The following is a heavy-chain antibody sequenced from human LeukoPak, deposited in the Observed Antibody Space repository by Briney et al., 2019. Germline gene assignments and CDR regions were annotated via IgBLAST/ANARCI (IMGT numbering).Heavy chain of an antibody. CDR2: ISSSGSTI. Sequence: GGSLRLSCAASGFTFSSYEMNWVRQAPGKGVEWVSYISSSGSTIYYADSVKGRFTISRDNAKNSLYLQMNSLRAEDTAVYYCARDAGYSSSWYKYYYYGMDVWGQGTTVTVSS. CDR3: ARDAGYSSSWYKYYYYGMDV. D-gene: IGHD6-13*01. J-gene: IGHJ6*02. CDR1: GFTFSSYE. V-gene: IGHV3-48*03.